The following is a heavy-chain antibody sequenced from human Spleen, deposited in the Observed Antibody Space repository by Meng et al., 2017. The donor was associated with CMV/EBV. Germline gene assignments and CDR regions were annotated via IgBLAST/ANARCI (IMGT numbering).Heavy chain of an antibody. CDR1: GFTFSSYS. D-gene: IGHD2-2*01. V-gene: IGHV3-48*01. J-gene: IGHJ3*02. Sequence: GESLKISCAASGFTFSSYSMNWVRQAPGKGLEWVSYISSSSSTIYYADSVKGRFTISRDNSKNTLYLQMNSLRAEDTAVYYCAKDLSLVVPAAQGAFDIWGQGTMVTVSS. CDR2: ISSSSSTI. CDR3: AKDLSLVVPAAQGAFDI.